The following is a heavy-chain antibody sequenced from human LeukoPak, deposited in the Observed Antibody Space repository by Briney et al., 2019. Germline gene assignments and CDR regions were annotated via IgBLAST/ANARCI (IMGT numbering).Heavy chain of an antibody. CDR1: GGSISNYY. J-gene: IGHJ6*02. V-gene: IGHV4-59*01. D-gene: IGHD1-26*01. Sequence: SETLSLTCTVSGGSISNYYWSWIRQPPGKGLEWIGYIYYSGSTNYNPSLKSRVTISVDTSKNQFSLKLSSVTAADTAVYYCARVGGTNYYYYGMDVWGQGTTVAVSS. CDR3: ARVGGTNYYYYGMDV. CDR2: IYYSGST.